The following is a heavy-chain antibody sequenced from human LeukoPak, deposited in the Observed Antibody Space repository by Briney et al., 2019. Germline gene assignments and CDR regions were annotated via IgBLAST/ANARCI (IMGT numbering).Heavy chain of an antibody. CDR3: AKTLRDLEWLTGELHV. Sequence: QAGGSLRLSCVASGLIFSSWSMNWVRQAPGKGLEWVSYISSGGSTIYYAESVKGRFTISRDNVKNSLHLQMYSLRVEDTAVYYCAKTLRDLEWLTGELHVWGQGTTVTVSS. CDR1: GLIFSSWS. D-gene: IGHD3-3*01. J-gene: IGHJ6*02. V-gene: IGHV3-48*01. CDR2: ISSGGSTI.